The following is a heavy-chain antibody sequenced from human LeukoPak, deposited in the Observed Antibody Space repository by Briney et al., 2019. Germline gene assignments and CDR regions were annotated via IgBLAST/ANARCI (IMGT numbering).Heavy chain of an antibody. J-gene: IGHJ5*02. Sequence: SETLSLTCAVYGGSFSDYYWSWIRQPPGEGLEWFGEVSHSGSTTYTPSLKSRVTISVDTSKEQFSLTLSSVTAADTAVYYCARGLRPGWAVTSVRVWFDPWGQGILVTVSS. CDR1: GGSFSDYY. D-gene: IGHD4-17*01. V-gene: IGHV4-34*01. CDR3: ARGLRPGWAVTSVRVWFDP. CDR2: VSHSGST.